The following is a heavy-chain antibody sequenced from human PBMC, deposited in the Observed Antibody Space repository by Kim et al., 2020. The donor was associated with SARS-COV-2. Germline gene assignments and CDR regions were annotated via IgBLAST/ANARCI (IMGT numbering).Heavy chain of an antibody. Sequence: SETLSLTCTVSGGSISSYYWSWIRQPPGKGLEWIGYIYYSGSTNYNPSLKSRVTISVDTSKNQFSLKLSSVTAADTAVYYCARARMVRIQRRDYYYGMDVWGQGTTVTVSS. CDR1: GGSISSYY. CDR3: ARARMVRIQRRDYYYGMDV. CDR2: IYYSGST. V-gene: IGHV4-59*01. J-gene: IGHJ6*02. D-gene: IGHD3-10*01.